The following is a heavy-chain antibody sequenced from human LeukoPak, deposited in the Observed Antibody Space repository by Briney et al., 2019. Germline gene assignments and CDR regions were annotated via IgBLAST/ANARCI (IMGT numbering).Heavy chain of an antibody. D-gene: IGHD4-17*01. Sequence: GGSLRLSCTASGYTLCEYAMSWVRQAPGRGVEWVGFIRSKAYGGTTEYAASVKGRFTISRDDSKSIAYLQMNSLKTEDTAVYYCTINDDYGDYGTFDYWGQGTLVTVSS. CDR3: TINDDYGDYGTFDY. CDR2: IRSKAYGGTT. J-gene: IGHJ4*02. CDR1: GYTLCEYA. V-gene: IGHV3-49*04.